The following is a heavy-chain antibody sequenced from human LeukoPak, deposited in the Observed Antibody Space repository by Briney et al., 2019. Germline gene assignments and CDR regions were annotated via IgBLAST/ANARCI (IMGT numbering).Heavy chain of an antibody. Sequence: PGGSLRLSCAASGFTVSSNYMSWVRQAPGKGLEWVSVIYSGGSTYYADSVKGRFTISRDNSKNTLYLQMNSLRAEDTAVYYCAGTKTTVTTYSFDYWGQGTLVTVSS. J-gene: IGHJ4*02. CDR1: GFTVSSNY. D-gene: IGHD4-17*01. V-gene: IGHV3-53*01. CDR3: AGTKTTVTTYSFDY. CDR2: IYSGGST.